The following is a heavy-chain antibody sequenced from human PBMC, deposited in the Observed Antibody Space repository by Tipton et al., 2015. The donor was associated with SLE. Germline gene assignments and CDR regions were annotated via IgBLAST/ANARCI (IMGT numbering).Heavy chain of an antibody. D-gene: IGHD6-6*01. Sequence: GSLRLSCATSGFALSTYAMSGVRQAPGKGLAWVSAISGGVDPTYYADSVKGRFTISRDTSKNTLYLQMNSLRAEDTAVYYCARGEYSSSSGHDYWGQGTLVTVSS. CDR2: ISGGVDPT. J-gene: IGHJ4*02. V-gene: IGHV3-23*01. CDR1: GFALSTYA. CDR3: ARGEYSSSSGHDY.